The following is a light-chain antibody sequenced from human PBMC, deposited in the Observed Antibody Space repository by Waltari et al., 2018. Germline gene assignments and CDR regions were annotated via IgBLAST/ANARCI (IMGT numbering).Light chain of an antibody. Sequence: IVLTPSPGTLSLSPGGRATLSCRASQNIGHYLAWYQQTPGQAPRLLIYASSTRATGIPDRFSGSGSGADFSLTITGLEPDDFAVYYCQHHFRLPATFGQGTKV. CDR1: QNIGHY. J-gene: IGKJ1*01. CDR2: ASS. CDR3: QHHFRLPAT. V-gene: IGKV3-20*01.